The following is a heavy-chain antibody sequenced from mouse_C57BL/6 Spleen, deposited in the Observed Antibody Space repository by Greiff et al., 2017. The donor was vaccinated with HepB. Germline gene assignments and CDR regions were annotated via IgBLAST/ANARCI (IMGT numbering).Heavy chain of an antibody. CDR2: IDPETGGT. V-gene: IGHV1-15*01. CDR3: TRSAAAMDY. J-gene: IGHJ4*01. CDR1: GYTFTDYE. Sequence: VQLQESGAELVRPGASVTLSCKASGYTFTDYEMHWVKQTPVHGLEWIGAIDPETGGTAYNQKFKGKAILTADKSSSTAYMELRSLTSEDSAVYYCTRSAAAMDYWGQGTSVTVSS.